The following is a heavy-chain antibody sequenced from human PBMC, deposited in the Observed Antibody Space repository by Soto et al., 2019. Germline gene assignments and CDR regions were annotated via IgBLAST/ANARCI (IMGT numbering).Heavy chain of an antibody. V-gene: IGHV4-4*02. D-gene: IGHD3-22*01. J-gene: IGHJ3*02. Sequence: SETLSLTCAVSGDSISSSNWWTWVRRPPGKGLEWIGDIFHTGITNSNPSLKSRVTMSVDKSRNQFSLKLTSVTAADTAVYYCARDAYYYDSSGYYPGNAFDIWGQGTMVTVSS. CDR2: IFHTGIT. CDR1: GDSISSSNW. CDR3: ARDAYYYDSSGYYPGNAFDI.